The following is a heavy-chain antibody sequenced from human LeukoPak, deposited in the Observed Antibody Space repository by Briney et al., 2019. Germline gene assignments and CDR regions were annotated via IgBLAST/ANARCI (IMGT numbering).Heavy chain of an antibody. CDR1: GFTLSGYW. Sequence: QAGGSLRLSCTASGFTLSGYWMSWVRQAPGKGLEWVARLHADGIERYYVDPVKGRFTISRDNAKNSLHLQMYSLRLDDTAVYYCARGGYSFDYLGQGTLVTVSS. D-gene: IGHD5-12*01. J-gene: IGHJ4*02. CDR3: ARGGYSFDY. V-gene: IGHV3-7*01. CDR2: LHADGIER.